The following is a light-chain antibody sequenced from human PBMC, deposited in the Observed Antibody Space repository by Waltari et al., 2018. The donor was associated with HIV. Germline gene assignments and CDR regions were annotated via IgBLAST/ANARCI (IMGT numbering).Light chain of an antibody. Sequence: QSALTQPASVSGSPGQSITISCTVTSSDFGSYNRVSWYQQYPGKAPKLIIYEVTKRPSGVSNRFSGSKSGNTASLTLSGLQADDEADYYCSSYAGARVFGGGTNLIVL. J-gene: IGLJ3*02. CDR1: SSDFGSYNR. V-gene: IGLV2-23*02. CDR3: SSYAGARV. CDR2: EVT.